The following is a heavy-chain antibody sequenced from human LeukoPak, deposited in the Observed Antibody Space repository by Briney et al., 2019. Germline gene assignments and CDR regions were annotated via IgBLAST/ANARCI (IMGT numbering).Heavy chain of an antibody. J-gene: IGHJ4*02. V-gene: IGHV3-23*01. Sequence: GGSLRLSCAASGFTFSSYAMSWVRQAPGKGLEWVSAISGSGGGTYYADSVKGRFTISRDNSKNTLYLQMNSLRAEDTAVYYCARASQPYCSSPSCYTVPSDYWGQGTLVTVSS. CDR3: ARASQPYCSSPSCYTVPSDY. CDR2: ISGSGGGT. CDR1: GFTFSSYA. D-gene: IGHD2-2*02.